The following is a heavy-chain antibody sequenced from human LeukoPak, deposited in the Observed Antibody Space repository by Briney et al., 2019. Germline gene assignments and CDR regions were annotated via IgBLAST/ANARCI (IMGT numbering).Heavy chain of an antibody. CDR1: GGTFSSYA. CDR2: IIPILGIA. Sequence: GASVKVSCKASGGTFSSYAISWVRQAPGQGLEWMGRIIPILGIANYAQKFQGRDTITADKSTSTAYMELSSLRSEDTAVYYCATGQQLVNYYYYYGMDVWGQGTTVTVSS. D-gene: IGHD6-13*01. CDR3: ATGQQLVNYYYYYGMDV. V-gene: IGHV1-69*04. J-gene: IGHJ6*02.